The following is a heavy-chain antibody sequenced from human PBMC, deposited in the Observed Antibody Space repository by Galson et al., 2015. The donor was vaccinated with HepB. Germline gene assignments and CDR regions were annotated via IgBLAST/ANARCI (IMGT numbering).Heavy chain of an antibody. CDR3: AKWGTYGSGWSDY. J-gene: IGHJ4*02. CDR2: ISGRGDKT. V-gene: IGHV3-23*01. Sequence: SLRLSCAASGFTFSSYPVSWVRQSPGKGPEWVSAISGRGDKTFYEDSVKGRFTVSRDNSKNTLYLQMNSLRAEDTAVYYCAKWGTYGSGWSDYWGQGTLVTVSS. D-gene: IGHD6-19*01. CDR1: GFTFSSYP.